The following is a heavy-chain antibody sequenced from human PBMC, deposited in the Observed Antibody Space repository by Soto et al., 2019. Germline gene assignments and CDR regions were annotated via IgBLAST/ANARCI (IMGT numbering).Heavy chain of an antibody. J-gene: IGHJ4*02. CDR2: INQDATRQ. D-gene: IGHD3-10*01. V-gene: IGHV3-7*03. Sequence: ESGGALVQPGGSLRLSCAASGFTFSSYWMSWVRQAPGRGLEWVANINQDATRQSFVDSVEGRFSISGDNAKNSVYLQMNNLRVDDTAVYYCARVGLFDGNKPITLEFWGQGTLVTVSS. CDR1: GFTFSSYW. CDR3: ARVGLFDGNKPITLEF.